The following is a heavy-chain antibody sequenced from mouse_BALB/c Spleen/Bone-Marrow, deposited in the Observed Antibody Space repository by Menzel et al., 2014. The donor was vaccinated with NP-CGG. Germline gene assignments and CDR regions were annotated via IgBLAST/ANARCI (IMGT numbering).Heavy chain of an antibody. V-gene: IGHV7-1*02. D-gene: IGHD2-10*02. CDR1: GLTFSDFY. CDR3: ARDVGYGNYFVY. Sequence: EVQVVESGGGLVQPGDSLKLSCATSGLTFSDFYMEWVRQPPGKRLEWIAASRNKAKYYTTEYSASVKGRFIVSRGTSQSVLYLQMNALRAEDTAIYYCARDVGYGNYFVYWGQGTLVTVSA. CDR2: SRNKAKYYTT. J-gene: IGHJ3*01.